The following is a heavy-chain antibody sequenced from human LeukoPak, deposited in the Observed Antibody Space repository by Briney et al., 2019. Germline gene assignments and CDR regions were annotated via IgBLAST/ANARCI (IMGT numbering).Heavy chain of an antibody. CDR2: ISGSGVNT. J-gene: IGHJ4*02. V-gene: IGHV3-23*01. Sequence: GGSLRLSCAASGFTVSSNYMSWVRQAPGKGLEWVSVISGSGVNTYYADSVKGRFTISRDNSKNTLYLQVNSLRAEDTAVYYCAKDYYGSGKSGFDYWGQGTLVTVSS. CDR3: AKDYYGSGKSGFDY. CDR1: GFTVSSNY. D-gene: IGHD3-10*01.